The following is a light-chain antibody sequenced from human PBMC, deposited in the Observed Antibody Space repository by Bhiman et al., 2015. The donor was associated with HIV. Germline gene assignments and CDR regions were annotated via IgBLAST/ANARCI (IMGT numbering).Light chain of an antibody. J-gene: IGLJ1*01. CDR2: SNN. CDR1: SSNIGSNT. Sequence: QSVLTQPPSASGTPGQRVIISCSGSSSNIGSNTVNWYQQLPGTAPKLLIYSNNQRPSGVSNRFSGSKSGNTASLTISGLQAEDEADYYCCSYAGSGAFYVFGPGTKVTVL. CDR3: CSYAGSGAFYV. V-gene: IGLV1-44*01.